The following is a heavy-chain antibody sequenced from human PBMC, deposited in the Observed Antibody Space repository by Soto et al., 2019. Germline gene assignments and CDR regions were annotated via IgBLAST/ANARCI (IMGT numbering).Heavy chain of an antibody. Sequence: GDSLKISCKGSGYSFTSYWIGWVLQMPGKGLEWMGIIYPGDSDTRYSPSFQGQVTISADKSISTAYLQWSSLKASDTAMYYCARIYGSGSYYSPYFDYWGQGTLVTVS. CDR2: IYPGDSDT. CDR1: GYSFTSYW. V-gene: IGHV5-51*01. J-gene: IGHJ4*02. D-gene: IGHD3-10*01. CDR3: ARIYGSGSYYSPYFDY.